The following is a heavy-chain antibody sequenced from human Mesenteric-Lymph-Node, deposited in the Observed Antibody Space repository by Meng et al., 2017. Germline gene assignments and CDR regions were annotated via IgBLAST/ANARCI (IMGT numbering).Heavy chain of an antibody. Sequence: ASVKVSCKASGYTFTSYYMHWVRQAPGQGLEWMGIINPSGGSTSYAQKFQGRVTMTRDTSTSTVYMELSSLRSEDTAIYYCVRVYRAVVINYYYYGMDVWGQGTTVTVSS. V-gene: IGHV1-46*01. CDR1: GYTFTSYY. CDR2: INPSGGST. D-gene: IGHD4-23*01. J-gene: IGHJ6*02. CDR3: VRVYRAVVINYYYYGMDV.